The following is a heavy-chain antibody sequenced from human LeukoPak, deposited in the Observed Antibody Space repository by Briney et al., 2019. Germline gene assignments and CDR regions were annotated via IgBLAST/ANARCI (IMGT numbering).Heavy chain of an antibody. D-gene: IGHD2-15*01. CDR2: ISGSGGTT. CDR3: AKRGGRIRLDGMDV. V-gene: IGHV3-23*01. Sequence: PGGSLRLSCAGSGFTFSTYAMRWVRQAPGKGLEWVSTISGSGGTTYYADSVKGRFTISRDNSKNTLYLQMNSLRAEDTAVYYCAKRGGRIRLDGMDVWGQGTTVTVSS. CDR1: GFTFSTYA. J-gene: IGHJ6*02.